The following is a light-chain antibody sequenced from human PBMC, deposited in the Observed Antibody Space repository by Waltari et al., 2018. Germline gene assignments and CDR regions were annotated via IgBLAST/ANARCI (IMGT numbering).Light chain of an antibody. CDR1: QSLAYSDGSTL. J-gene: IGKJ1*01. V-gene: IGKV2-30*01. Sequence: DFMMTQSPLSLPVTLGQPTSISCRSSQSLAYSDGSTLLNWIQQRPGQSPRRLIYKVSDRDSGVPDRFSGSGSGTKFTLKISRVEAGDVGVYYCHQYYSNRMWTFGQGTKVEIK. CDR2: KVS. CDR3: HQYYSNRMWT.